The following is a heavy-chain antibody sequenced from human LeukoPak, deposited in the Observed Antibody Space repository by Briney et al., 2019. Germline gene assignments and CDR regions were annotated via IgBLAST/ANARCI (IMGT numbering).Heavy chain of an antibody. CDR1: GYTFTSYG. V-gene: IGHV1-8*02. CDR2: MNPNSGNT. J-gene: IGHJ5*02. CDR3: ARASSSWYFWFDP. Sequence: ASVKVSCKASGYTFTSYGINWVRQATGQGLEWMGWMNPNSGNTGYAQKFQGRVAMTRNTSISTAYMELSSLRSEDTAVYYCARASSSWYFWFDPWGQGTLVTVSS. D-gene: IGHD6-13*01.